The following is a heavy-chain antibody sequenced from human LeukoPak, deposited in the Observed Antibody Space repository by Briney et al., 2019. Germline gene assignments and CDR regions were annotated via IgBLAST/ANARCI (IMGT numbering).Heavy chain of an antibody. Sequence: GGSLRLSCAASGFTFSSYEMNWVRQAPGKGLEWVSYISSSGSTIYYADSAKGRFTISRDNAKNSLYLQMNSLRAEDTAVYYCARERYDSRKEFDYWGQGTLVTVSS. D-gene: IGHD3-22*01. V-gene: IGHV3-48*03. CDR3: ARERYDSRKEFDY. J-gene: IGHJ4*02. CDR1: GFTFSSYE. CDR2: ISSSGSTI.